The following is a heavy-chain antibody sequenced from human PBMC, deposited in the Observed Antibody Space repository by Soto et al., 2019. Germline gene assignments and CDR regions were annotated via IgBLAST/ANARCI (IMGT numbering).Heavy chain of an antibody. CDR3: AREGPNHRLS. V-gene: IGHV1-18*01. CDR1: SYTFTSYG. J-gene: IGHJ5*02. CDR2: ITAYNGNT. Sequence: ASVKVSCTASSYTFTSYGFSWVRQAPGQGLEWMGWITAYNGNTKYAQKWQGRVTMTTDTSTSTAYMELRSLRSDDTAVYYCAREGPNHRLSWGQGTLVTVSS. D-gene: IGHD3-16*02.